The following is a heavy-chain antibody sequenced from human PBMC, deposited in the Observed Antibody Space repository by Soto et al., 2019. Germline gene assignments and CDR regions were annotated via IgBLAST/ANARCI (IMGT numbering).Heavy chain of an antibody. D-gene: IGHD5-18*01. CDR3: ARDSGYSYGPIDY. CDR2: ISYSGAT. CDR1: GASISGYH. V-gene: IGHV4-4*08. Sequence: SETLSLTCTVSGASISGYHWSWIRPFPGKGLECLGYISYSGATNYNPSLKSRVTMSIDTSKNQFSLQLNSVTAADTAVYYCARDSGYSYGPIDYWGQGTLVTVSS. J-gene: IGHJ4*02.